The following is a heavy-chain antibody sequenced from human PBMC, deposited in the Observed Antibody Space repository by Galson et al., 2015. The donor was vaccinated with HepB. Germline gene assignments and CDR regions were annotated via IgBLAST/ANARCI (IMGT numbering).Heavy chain of an antibody. CDR1: GFTFSSYA. V-gene: IGHV3-23*01. D-gene: IGHD3-22*01. J-gene: IGHJ4*02. Sequence: SLRLSCAASGFTFSSYAMSWVRQAPGKGLEWVSAISGSGGSTYYADSVKGRFTISRDNSKNTLYLQMNSLRAEDTAVYYCAKDLYAYYYDSSGYYAHGYWGQGTLVTVSS. CDR3: AKDLYAYYYDSSGYYAHGY. CDR2: ISGSGGST.